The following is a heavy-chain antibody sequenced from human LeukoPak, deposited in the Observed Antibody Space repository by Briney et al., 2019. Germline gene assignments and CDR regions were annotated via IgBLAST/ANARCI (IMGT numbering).Heavy chain of an antibody. CDR3: ARDQLCRGVWFDP. Sequence: ASVKVSCKASGGTFTSYAISWVGQAPGQGSEWMGWISVYNGNTNYAQKLQGRVTMTTDTSTSTAYMELRSLRSDDTAVYYCARDQLCRGVWFDPWGQGTLVSVSS. CDR2: ISVYNGNT. J-gene: IGHJ5*02. D-gene: IGHD2-2*01. V-gene: IGHV1-18*01. CDR1: GGTFTSYA.